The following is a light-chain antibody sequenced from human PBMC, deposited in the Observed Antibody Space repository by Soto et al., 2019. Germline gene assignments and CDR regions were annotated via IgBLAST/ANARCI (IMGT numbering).Light chain of an antibody. J-gene: IGKJ1*01. V-gene: IGKV3-20*01. Sequence: EIVLTQSPGTLSLSPGERATFSCRASESLSASYLAWYQQKPGQAPRLLIYGSSSRATGVPDGFSGSASGTDFTLTISRLEPEDFAVYYCQQFATSLWTFGQGTKVEIK. CDR3: QQFATSLWT. CDR2: GSS. CDR1: ESLSASY.